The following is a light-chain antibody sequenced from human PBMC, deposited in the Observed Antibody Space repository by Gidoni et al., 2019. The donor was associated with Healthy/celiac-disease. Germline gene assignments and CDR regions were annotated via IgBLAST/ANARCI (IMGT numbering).Light chain of an antibody. CDR3: QQYGSSPPGT. Sequence: EIVLPQSPGTLSLSPGERAPLSCRASQSVSSSYLAWYQQKPGQAPRLLIYGASSMATGIPDRFSGSGSGTDFTLTISRLEPEDFAVYYCQQYGSSPPGTFGQGTKVEIK. V-gene: IGKV3-20*01. CDR2: GAS. J-gene: IGKJ1*01. CDR1: QSVSSSY.